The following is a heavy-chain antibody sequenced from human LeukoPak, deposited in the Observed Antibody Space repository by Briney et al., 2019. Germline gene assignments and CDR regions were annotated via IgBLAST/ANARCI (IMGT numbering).Heavy chain of an antibody. J-gene: IGHJ4*02. V-gene: IGHV4-34*01. CDR2: INHSGST. D-gene: IGHD3-16*02. Sequence: SETLSLTCAVYGGSFSGYYWSWIRQPPGKGLEWIGEINHSGSTNYNPSLKSRVTISVDTSKNQFSLKLSSVTAADTAVYYCARRHYDHVWGSYRFQYYFDYWGQGTLVTVSS. CDR3: ARRHYDHVWGSYRFQYYFDY. CDR1: GGSFSGYY.